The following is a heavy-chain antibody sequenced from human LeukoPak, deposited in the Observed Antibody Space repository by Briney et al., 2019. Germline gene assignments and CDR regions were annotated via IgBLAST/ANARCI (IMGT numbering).Heavy chain of an antibody. CDR2: IYYSGST. CDR3: ARDGGYSYGFAN. D-gene: IGHD5-18*01. J-gene: IGHJ4*02. CDR1: GGSISSGGYY. V-gene: IGHV4-31*03. Sequence: SETLPLTCTVSGGSISSGGYYWSWIRQHPGKGLEWIGYIYYSGSTYYNPSLKSRVTISVDTSKNQFSLKLSSVTAADTAVYYCARDGGYSYGFANWGQGTLVTVSS.